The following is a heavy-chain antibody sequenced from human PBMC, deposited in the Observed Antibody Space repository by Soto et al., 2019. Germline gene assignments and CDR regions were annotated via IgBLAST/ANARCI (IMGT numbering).Heavy chain of an antibody. V-gene: IGHV4-4*02. CDR2: IYHSGST. CDR3: ARGSAYGSGSDYYYYGMDV. Sequence: PSETLSLTCAVSGGSISSSNWWSWVRQPPGKGLEWIGEIYHSGSTNYNPSLKSRVTISVDKSKNQFSLKLSSVTAADTAVYYCARGSAYGSGSDYYYYGMDVWGQGTTVTVSS. CDR1: GGSISSSNW. D-gene: IGHD3-10*01. J-gene: IGHJ6*02.